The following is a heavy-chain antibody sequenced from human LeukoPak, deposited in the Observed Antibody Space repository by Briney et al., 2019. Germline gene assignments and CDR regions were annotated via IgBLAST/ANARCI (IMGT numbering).Heavy chain of an antibody. CDR3: ARDMVGLAADGNWFDP. CDR1: GYTSSSYG. Sequence: ASVKVSCKASGYTSSSYGISWVRQAPGQGLEWMGWIATYNSKTKYAEKVQGRVTMTTDTSTTTAYMELRTLRSDDTAVYYCARDMVGLAADGNWFDPWGQGTLVTVSS. CDR2: IATYNSKT. D-gene: IGHD6-13*01. J-gene: IGHJ5*02. V-gene: IGHV1-18*01.